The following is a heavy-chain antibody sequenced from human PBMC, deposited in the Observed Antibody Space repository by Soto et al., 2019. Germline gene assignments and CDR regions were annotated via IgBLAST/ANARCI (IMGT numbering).Heavy chain of an antibody. Sequence: EMQLVESGGVVVQPGGSLRLSCAASGFTFDDYTMHWVRQVPGKGLDWVSTISWDGGTTYYADSVKGRFTISRDNSKNSLYLQMNGLRTEDSALYYCATGGDYWYFDLWGRGTLATVSS. CDR1: GFTFDDYT. D-gene: IGHD3-16*01. V-gene: IGHV3-43*01. CDR3: ATGGDYWYFDL. CDR2: ISWDGGTT. J-gene: IGHJ2*01.